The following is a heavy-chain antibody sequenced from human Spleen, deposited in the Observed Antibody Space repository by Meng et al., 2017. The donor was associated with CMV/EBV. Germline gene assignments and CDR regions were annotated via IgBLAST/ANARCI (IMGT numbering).Heavy chain of an antibody. J-gene: IGHJ4*02. D-gene: IGHD3-3*01. CDR2: ISSSGSTI. V-gene: IGHV3-48*03. CDR3: ARGGGFLEWLDY. Sequence: GESLKISCAASGFTFSSYAMSWVRQAPGKGLEWVSYISSSGSTIYYADSVKGRFTISRDNAKNSLYLQMNSLRAEDTAVYYCARGGGFLEWLDYWGQGTLVTVSS. CDR1: GFTFSSYA.